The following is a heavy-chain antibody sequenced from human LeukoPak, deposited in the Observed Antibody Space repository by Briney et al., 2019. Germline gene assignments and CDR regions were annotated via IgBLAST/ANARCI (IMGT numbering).Heavy chain of an antibody. CDR3: AKEVYGYDILTGCDS. CDR2: IRHDGSNK. V-gene: IGHV3-30*02. CDR1: GLTFSTYG. Sequence: GGSLRLSCAASGLTFSTYGMHWVRQAPGKGLEWVAFIRHDGSNKYYADSVKGRFTISRDNSKNTLYLQMNSLRAEDTAVYYCAKEVYGYDILTGCDSWGQGTLVTVSS. D-gene: IGHD3-9*01. J-gene: IGHJ4*02.